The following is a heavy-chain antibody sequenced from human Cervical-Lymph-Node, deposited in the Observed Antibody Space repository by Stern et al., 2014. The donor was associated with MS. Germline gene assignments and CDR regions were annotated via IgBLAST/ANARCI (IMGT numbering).Heavy chain of an antibody. J-gene: IGHJ4*02. Sequence: VQLLESGPGLVKPSETLSLTCTVSGGSLRSYYWNWIRQAPGKGLEWLGFIFITGSVNYNPSLSSRVAMSVDTSKNQFSLTVSSVTAADTAVYYCAREGEYCSGSRCYPFLDYWGQGTLVTVSS. V-gene: IGHV4-59*01. CDR2: IFITGSV. CDR3: AREGEYCSGSRCYPFLDY. CDR1: GGSLRSYY. D-gene: IGHD2-15*01.